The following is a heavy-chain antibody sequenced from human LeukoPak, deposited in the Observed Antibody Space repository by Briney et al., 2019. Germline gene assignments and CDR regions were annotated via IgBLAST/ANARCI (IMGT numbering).Heavy chain of an antibody. D-gene: IGHD3-22*01. CDR1: GYSISSGYY. Sequence: SETLSLTCTVSGYSISSGYYWGWIRQPPGKGLGWIGSIYHSGSTYYNPSLKSRVTISVDTSKNQFSLKLSSVTAADTAVYYCARERYYDSSLLGYWGQGTLVTVSS. CDR2: IYHSGST. J-gene: IGHJ4*02. CDR3: ARERYYDSSLLGY. V-gene: IGHV4-38-2*02.